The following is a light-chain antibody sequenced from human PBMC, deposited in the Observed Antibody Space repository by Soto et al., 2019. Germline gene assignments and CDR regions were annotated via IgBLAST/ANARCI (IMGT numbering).Light chain of an antibody. CDR1: QSVGSSY. CDR3: QQYTGPPTT. V-gene: IGKV3-20*01. CDR2: DAS. J-gene: IGKJ5*01. Sequence: ESVLTQSPGTLAFSPGGRGPLSCRASQSVGSSYLAWYQQKPGQAPRLLIYDASSRPIDIPARFGGSGSGTDFTLTITRLEPEDSAVYFCQQYTGPPTTFGQGTRLEIK.